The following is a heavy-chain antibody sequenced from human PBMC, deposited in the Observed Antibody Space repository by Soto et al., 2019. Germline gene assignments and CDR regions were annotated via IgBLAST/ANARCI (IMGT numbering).Heavy chain of an antibody. CDR1: GYTFTSYG. CDR3: AIDQGRWELETRYYYYGMDV. V-gene: IGHV1-18*01. CDR2: ISAYNGNT. J-gene: IGHJ6*02. Sequence: ASVKVSCKASGYTFTSYGISWVRQAPGQGLEWMGWISAYNGNTNYAQKLQGRVTMTTDTSTNTAYMELRSLRSDDTAVYYYAIDQGRWELETRYYYYGMDVWGQGTTVTVSS. D-gene: IGHD1-26*01.